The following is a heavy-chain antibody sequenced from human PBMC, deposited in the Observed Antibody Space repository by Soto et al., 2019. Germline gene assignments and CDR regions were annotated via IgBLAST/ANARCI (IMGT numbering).Heavy chain of an antibody. J-gene: IGHJ4*02. CDR3: AGRGEHSSSWSQIDS. V-gene: IGHV3-66*01. CDR2: IYNGAKT. Sequence: VQLVESGGGLVQPGGSVRLSCAASGFTVSTNYMSWVRQAPGKGLEWVSIIYNGAKTYYADSVKGRFTISRDNSKNTLYLQMSSLRVEDTAVYYCAGRGEHSSSWSQIDSWGQGTLVTVSS. D-gene: IGHD6-13*01. CDR1: GFTVSTNY.